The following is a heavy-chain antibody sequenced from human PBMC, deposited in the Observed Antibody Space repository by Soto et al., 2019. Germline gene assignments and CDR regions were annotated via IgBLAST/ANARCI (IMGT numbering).Heavy chain of an antibody. V-gene: IGHV4-30-2*01. CDR3: ARVHEY. Sequence: PSEALVLAWPLAGRSPIRVCYCWSWIRQPPGKGLEWIGYIYHSGSTYYNPSLKSRVTISVDRSKNQFSLKLSSVTAADTAVYYCARVHEYWGQGTLVNVPS. J-gene: IGHJ4*02. CDR2: IYHSGST. CDR1: GRSPIRVCYC.